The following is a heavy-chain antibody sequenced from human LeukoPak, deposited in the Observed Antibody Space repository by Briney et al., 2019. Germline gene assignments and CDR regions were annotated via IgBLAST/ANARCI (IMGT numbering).Heavy chain of an antibody. CDR2: IDPDDSAT. CDR3: ARLPTVTSNRIHDGMDV. V-gene: IGHV5-51*01. Sequence: GESLKISGKGSGYSFTTYWIGWVGQMPGKGLEGMGTIDPDDSATRYSPSFQGQVTISADKSISTAYLQWSSLKASDTAMYYCARLPTVTSNRIHDGMDVWGQGTTVTVSS. J-gene: IGHJ6*02. D-gene: IGHD4-17*01. CDR1: GYSFTTYW.